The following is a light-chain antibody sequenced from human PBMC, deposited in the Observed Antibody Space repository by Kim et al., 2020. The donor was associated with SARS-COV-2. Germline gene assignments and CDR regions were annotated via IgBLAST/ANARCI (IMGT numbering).Light chain of an antibody. CDR3: LLYGSSTRT. V-gene: IGKV3-20*01. CDR2: GVC. Sequence: SPGYRGTPSSRASPGIGSTSLGCYQQRLGHAPRLLIYGVCSRATVMPDMFSGSGSGTDFTLTISRVEPEDFAVYDSLLYGSSTRTFGQVTKVDIK. CDR1: PGIGSTS. J-gene: IGKJ1*01.